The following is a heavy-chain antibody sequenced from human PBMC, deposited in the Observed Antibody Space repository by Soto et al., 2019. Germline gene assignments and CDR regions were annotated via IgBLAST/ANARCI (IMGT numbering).Heavy chain of an antibody. V-gene: IGHV4-31*03. CDR3: ARKTVTTPDWYFDL. D-gene: IGHD4-17*01. J-gene: IGHJ2*01. CDR1: GGSISSGGYY. CDR2: IYYSGST. Sequence: PSETLSLTCTVSGGSISSGGYYWSWIRQHPGKGLEWIGYIYYSGSTYYNPSFKSRVTISVDTSKNQFSLKLSSVTAADTAVYYCARKTVTTPDWYFDLWGRGTLVTVSS.